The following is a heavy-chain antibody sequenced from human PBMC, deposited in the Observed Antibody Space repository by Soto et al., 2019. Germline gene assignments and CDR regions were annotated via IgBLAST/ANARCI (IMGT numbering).Heavy chain of an antibody. V-gene: IGHV4-34*01. CDR1: CGSFSGYY. D-gene: IGHD1-26*01. CDR3: ARADYYSGSTNYYYYGMDV. Sequence: SETLSLTCAVYCGSFSGYYWSWIRQPPGKGLEWIGEINHSGSTNYNPSLKSRVTISVDTSKNQFPLKLSSVTAADTAVYYCARADYYSGSTNYYYYGMDVWGQGTTVTVSS. J-gene: IGHJ6*02. CDR2: INHSGST.